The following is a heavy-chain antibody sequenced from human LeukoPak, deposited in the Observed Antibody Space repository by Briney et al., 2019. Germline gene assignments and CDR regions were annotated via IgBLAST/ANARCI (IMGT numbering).Heavy chain of an antibody. CDR2: IWYDGSNK. D-gene: IGHD2-2*01. J-gene: IGHJ5*02. V-gene: IGHV3-33*06. CDR3: VKEARVVPAAISWFDP. Sequence: PGRSLRLSCAASGFTFSSYGMHWVRQAPGKGLEWVAVIWYDGSNKYYADSVKGRFTISRDNSKNTLYLQMNSLRAEDTAVYYCVKEARVVPAAISWFDPWGQGTLVTVSS. CDR1: GFTFSSYG.